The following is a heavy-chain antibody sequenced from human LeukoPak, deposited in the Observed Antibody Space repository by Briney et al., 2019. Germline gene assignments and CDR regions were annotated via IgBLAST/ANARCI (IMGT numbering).Heavy chain of an antibody. V-gene: IGHV4-59*05. D-gene: IGHD4-17*01. CDR3: ALQNYGDYGSSFDY. CDR2: IYYSGST. Sequence: SETLSLTCTVSGGSIRNYYWNWIRQPPGKGLEWIGSIYYSGSTYYNPSLKSRVTISVDTSKNQFSLKLSSVTAADTAVYYCALQNYGDYGSSFDYWGQGTLVTVSS. CDR1: GGSIRNYY. J-gene: IGHJ4*02.